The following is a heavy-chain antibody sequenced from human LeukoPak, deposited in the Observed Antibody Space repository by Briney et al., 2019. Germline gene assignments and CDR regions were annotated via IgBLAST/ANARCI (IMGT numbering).Heavy chain of an antibody. Sequence: GGSLRLSCAASGFTVSSNYMSWVRQAPGKGLEWVSAISGSGGSTYYADSVKGRFTISRDNSKNTLYLQMNSLRAEDTAVYYCAKLQGGYYYDSSGYPNYWGQGTLVTVSS. CDR2: ISGSGGST. D-gene: IGHD3-22*01. V-gene: IGHV3-23*01. CDR1: GFTVSSNY. CDR3: AKLQGGYYYDSSGYPNY. J-gene: IGHJ4*02.